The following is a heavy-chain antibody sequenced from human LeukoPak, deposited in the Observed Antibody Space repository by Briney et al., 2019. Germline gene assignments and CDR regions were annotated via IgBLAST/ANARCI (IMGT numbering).Heavy chain of an antibody. D-gene: IGHD6-13*01. J-gene: IGHJ4*02. Sequence: GASVKVSCKGSVYTFTSYWIQWVRQAPGQGLEWMGLINPDGGSTAYAHRFQGRVTMTRDTSTSTVYMDLSSLRSEDTAMYYCARAPRNSSTMLDYWGQGTLVTVSS. CDR3: ARAPRNSSTMLDY. V-gene: IGHV1-46*01. CDR1: VYTFTSYW. CDR2: INPDGGST.